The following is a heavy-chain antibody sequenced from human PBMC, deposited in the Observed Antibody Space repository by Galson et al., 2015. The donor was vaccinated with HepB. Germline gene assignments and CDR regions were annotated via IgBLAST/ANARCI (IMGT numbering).Heavy chain of an antibody. J-gene: IGHJ5*02. D-gene: IGHD5-12*01. V-gene: IGHV1-18*04. CDR3: AREPPTTRGFDP. CDR2: ISTYNGNT. CDR1: GYTFTSSG. Sequence: SVKVSCKASGYTFTSSGISWGRPAPGHGLEWMGWISTYNGNTNYAQKLQGRVTMTTDTSTSTAYMDLRSLRSDDTAVYYCAREPPTTRGFDPWGQGTLVTVSS.